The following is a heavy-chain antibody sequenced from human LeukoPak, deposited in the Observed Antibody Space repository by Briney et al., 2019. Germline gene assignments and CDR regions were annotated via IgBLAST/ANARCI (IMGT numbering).Heavy chain of an antibody. J-gene: IGHJ4*02. Sequence: PGRSLRLSCAASGFTFSSYSMNWVRQAPGKGLEWVSSISSSSYIYYADSVKGRFTISRDNAKNSLYLQMNSLRAEDTAVYYCARIAVAGPHFDYWGQGTLVTVSS. CDR3: ARIAVAGPHFDY. CDR2: ISSSSYI. CDR1: GFTFSSYS. D-gene: IGHD6-19*01. V-gene: IGHV3-21*01.